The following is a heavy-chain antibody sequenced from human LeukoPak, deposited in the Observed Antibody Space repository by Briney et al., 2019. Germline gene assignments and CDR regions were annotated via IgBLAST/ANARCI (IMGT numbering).Heavy chain of an antibody. D-gene: IGHD1-26*01. J-gene: IGHJ4*02. CDR2: TIPILGIA. Sequence: SVKVSCKASGGTFSSYTISWVRQAPGQGLEWMGRTIPILGIANYAQKFQGRVTITADKSTSTAYMELSSLRSEDTAVYYCARAVGATPIDYWGQGTLVTVSS. V-gene: IGHV1-69*02. CDR3: ARAVGATPIDY. CDR1: GGTFSSYT.